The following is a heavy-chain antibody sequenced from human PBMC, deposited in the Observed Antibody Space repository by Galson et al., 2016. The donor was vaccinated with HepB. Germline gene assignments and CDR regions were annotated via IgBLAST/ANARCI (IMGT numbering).Heavy chain of an antibody. Sequence: SLRLSCAASGFTFSTYAMSWVRQAPGKGLEWDSVISGSGGSTYYADSVKGRFTISRDNSKNTLYLQMNSLRAEDTAVYYCAKDTTMVQGYYYYGMDVWGKGTTVTVSS. CDR3: AKDTTMVQGYYYYGMDV. D-gene: IGHD3-10*01. V-gene: IGHV3-23*01. J-gene: IGHJ6*04. CDR1: GFTFSTYA. CDR2: ISGSGGST.